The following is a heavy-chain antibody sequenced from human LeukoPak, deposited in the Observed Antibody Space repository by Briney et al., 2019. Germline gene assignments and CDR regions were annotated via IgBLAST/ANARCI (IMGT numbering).Heavy chain of an antibody. CDR3: ARGGDGDILPGLVFDY. CDR2: ISAYNGNT. V-gene: IGHV1-18*01. CDR1: GYRFTSYG. D-gene: IGHD3-9*01. Sequence: GASVKVSVKASGYRFTSYGISWVRQAPGQGLEWMGWISAYNGNTNTAQKLQGRVTMTTDTSTSTAYMELRSLRSDDTAVYYCARGGDGDILPGLVFDYWGQGTLVTVSS. J-gene: IGHJ4*02.